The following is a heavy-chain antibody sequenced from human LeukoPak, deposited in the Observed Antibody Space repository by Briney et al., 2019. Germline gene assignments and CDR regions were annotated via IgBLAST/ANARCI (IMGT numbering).Heavy chain of an antibody. V-gene: IGHV4-61*02. CDR2: ITSSGST. CDR3: ARTPRIAAAESFDF. Sequence: SQTLSLTCTVSSGSISSGTYYWSWIRQPAGRGLEWIVRITSSGSTNYNPSLKNRVTISVDTSKNHFSLKLSSVTAADTAVYYCARTPRIAAAESFDFWGQGTLVTVSS. D-gene: IGHD6-13*01. J-gene: IGHJ4*02. CDR1: SGSISSGTYY.